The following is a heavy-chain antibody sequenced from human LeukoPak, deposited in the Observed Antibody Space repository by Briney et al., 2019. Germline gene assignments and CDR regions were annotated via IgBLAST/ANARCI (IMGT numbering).Heavy chain of an antibody. CDR2: IYYGGST. V-gene: IGHV4-59*01. D-gene: IGHD1-26*01. Sequence: SETLSLTCTVSGGSISSYYWSWIRQPPGKGLEWIGYIYYGGSTNYNPSLKSRVTISVDTSKNQFSLKLGSVTAADTAVYYCARERWELLAFDIWGQGTMVTVSS. CDR3: ARERWELLAFDI. J-gene: IGHJ3*02. CDR1: GGSISSYY.